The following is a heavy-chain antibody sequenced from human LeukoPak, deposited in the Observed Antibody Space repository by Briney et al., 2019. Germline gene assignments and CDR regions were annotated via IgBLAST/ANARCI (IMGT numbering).Heavy chain of an antibody. D-gene: IGHD2-2*01. V-gene: IGHV3-30*03. CDR2: ISYDGSNK. J-gene: IGHJ4*02. CDR1: GFTFSSYG. Sequence: PGRSLRLSCAASGFTFSSYGMHWVRQAPGKGLEWVAVISYDGSNKYYADSVKGRFTISRDNSKNTLYLQMSSLRTEDTAVYYCARGRSTKYSCDYWGQGTLVSVSS. CDR3: ARGRSTKYSCDY.